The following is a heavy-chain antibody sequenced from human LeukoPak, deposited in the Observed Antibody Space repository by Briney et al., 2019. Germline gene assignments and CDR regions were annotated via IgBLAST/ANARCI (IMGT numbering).Heavy chain of an antibody. Sequence: SETLPLTCAVSGGSISSSSYYWGWIRQPPGKGLEWIGSIYYTGNTYYNPSLKSRVTISVDTSKNQFSLKLSSVTAADTAVYYCARHVDSYYYHGMDVWGQGTTVTVSS. CDR2: IYYTGNT. CDR1: GGSISSSSYY. V-gene: IGHV4-39*01. J-gene: IGHJ6*02. CDR3: ARHVDSYYYHGMDV. D-gene: IGHD5-12*01.